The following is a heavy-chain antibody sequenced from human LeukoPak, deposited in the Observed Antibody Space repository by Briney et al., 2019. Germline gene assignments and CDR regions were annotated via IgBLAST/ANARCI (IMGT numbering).Heavy chain of an antibody. CDR3: ARSISLRDWFDP. Sequence: GTSLRLSCVASGFTFDDFAMHWVRQAPGKGLEWVSSISSSSSYIYYADSVKGRFTISRDNAKNSLDLQMNSLRAEDTAVYYCARSISLRDWFDPWGQGTLVTVSS. CDR2: ISSSSSYI. CDR1: GFTFDDFA. J-gene: IGHJ5*02. V-gene: IGHV3-21*01. D-gene: IGHD2-2*02.